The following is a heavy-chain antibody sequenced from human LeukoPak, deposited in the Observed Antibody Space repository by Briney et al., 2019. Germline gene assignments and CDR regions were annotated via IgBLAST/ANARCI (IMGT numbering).Heavy chain of an antibody. CDR2: MNSDGSTI. CDR1: WFTLYNFR. Sequence: GGSLKLPCSASWFTLYNFREHRGRPAPGEGPGGVSRMNSDGSTINHANSVKVRFTISRDNAKNTLSLQMNSLRVEDTAVYYCARAGNYYFEFWGRGTMVTVSS. D-gene: IGHD1-1*01. V-gene: IGHV3-74*01. J-gene: IGHJ4*02. CDR3: ARAGNYYFEF.